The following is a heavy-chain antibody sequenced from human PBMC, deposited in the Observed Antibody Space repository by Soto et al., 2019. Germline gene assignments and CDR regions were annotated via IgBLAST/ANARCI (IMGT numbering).Heavy chain of an antibody. Sequence: QVQLQQWGAGLLKPSETVSLTCAADGGSFIGYYGTWIRQPPGKGLVWMGERNHSGRTNYNPSLRSRVTISADTSKNQFSLRLSSVTAADTAVYYCANLGHYDFWSGFRKGNWFDPWGQGTLVTVSS. CDR2: RNHSGRT. J-gene: IGHJ5*02. CDR3: ANLGHYDFWSGFRKGNWFDP. CDR1: GGSFIGYY. V-gene: IGHV4-34*01. D-gene: IGHD3-3*01.